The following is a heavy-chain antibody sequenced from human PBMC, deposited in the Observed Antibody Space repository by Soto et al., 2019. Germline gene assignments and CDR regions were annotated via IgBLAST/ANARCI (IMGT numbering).Heavy chain of an antibody. D-gene: IGHD3-10*01. CDR1: GFTFRSYS. CDR2: ISSSSSTI. CDR3: ARVLFQDYYGSGGWFDP. V-gene: IGHV3-48*02. Sequence: LRVSCAASGFTFRSYSMNWVRQAPGKGLEWVSYISSSSSTIYYADSVKGRFTISRDNAKNSLYLQMNSLRDEDTAVYYCARVLFQDYYGSGGWFDPWGQGTLVTVSS. J-gene: IGHJ5*02.